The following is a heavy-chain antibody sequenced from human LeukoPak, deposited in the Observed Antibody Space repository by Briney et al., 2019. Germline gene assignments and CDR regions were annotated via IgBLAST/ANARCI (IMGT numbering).Heavy chain of an antibody. CDR3: ARQSSSWYGPYYYYMDV. Sequence: SETLSLTCTVSGGSISSYYWSWIRQPPGKGLEWIGYIYYSGSTNYNPSLKSRVTISVDTSKNQFSLKLSSVTAADTAVYYCARQSSSWYGPYYYYMDVWGKGTTVTISS. D-gene: IGHD6-13*01. CDR2: IYYSGST. CDR1: GGSISSYY. V-gene: IGHV4-59*08. J-gene: IGHJ6*03.